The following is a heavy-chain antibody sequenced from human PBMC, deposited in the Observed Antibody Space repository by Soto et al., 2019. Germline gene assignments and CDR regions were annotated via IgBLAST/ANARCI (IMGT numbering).Heavy chain of an antibody. D-gene: IGHD1-26*01. CDR3: ARDSGSYSALYYFDY. J-gene: IGHJ4*02. V-gene: IGHV3-48*02. CDR1: GFTFSSYS. Sequence: GGSLRLSCAASGFTFSSYSMNWVRQAPGKGLGWVAYISSSSSTIYYADSVKGRFTISRDNAKNSLYLTMNSLRDEDTAVYYCARDSGSYSALYYFDYWGQGTLVTVSS. CDR2: ISSSSSTI.